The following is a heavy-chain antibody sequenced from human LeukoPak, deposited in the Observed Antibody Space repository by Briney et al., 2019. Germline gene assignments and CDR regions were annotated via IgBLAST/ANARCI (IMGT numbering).Heavy chain of an antibody. CDR1: GFTFSSYW. Sequence: PGGSLRLSCAASGFTFSSYWMSWVRQAPGKGLEWVANIKQDGSEKYYVDSVKGRFTISRDNAKNSLYLQMNSLRAEDTAAYYCAREGSMATFLSLGYYYYGMDVWGQGTTVTVSS. J-gene: IGHJ6*02. CDR2: IKQDGSEK. CDR3: AREGSMATFLSLGYYYYGMDV. V-gene: IGHV3-7*01. D-gene: IGHD5-24*01.